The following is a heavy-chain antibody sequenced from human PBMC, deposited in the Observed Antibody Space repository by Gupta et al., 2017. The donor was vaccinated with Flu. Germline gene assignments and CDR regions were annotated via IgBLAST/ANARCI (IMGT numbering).Heavy chain of an antibody. CDR2: IQPDGSSA. V-gene: IGHV3-74*03. J-gene: IGHJ4*02. D-gene: IGHD1-1*01. Sequence: QWVRQAPGKGLMWVSRIQPDGSSATYAEYVKSRFTITRDKAKITLYLQMNSLGDDDTAVYYCAPVSSGCWGLGTLVTVSS. CDR3: APVSSGC.